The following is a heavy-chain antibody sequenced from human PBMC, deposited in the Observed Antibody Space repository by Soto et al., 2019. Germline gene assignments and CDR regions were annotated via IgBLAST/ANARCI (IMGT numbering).Heavy chain of an antibody. V-gene: IGHV3-23*01. D-gene: IGHD6-13*01. Sequence: EVQLLESGGGLVQPGGSLRLSCAASGFTFSSYAMSWVRQAPGKGLEWVSAISGSGGSTYYADSVKGRFTISRDNSKNTLYLQMISLRAEDTAVYYCAKGQQLVNWFDPWGQGTLVTVSS. CDR3: AKGQQLVNWFDP. CDR1: GFTFSSYA. CDR2: ISGSGGST. J-gene: IGHJ5*02.